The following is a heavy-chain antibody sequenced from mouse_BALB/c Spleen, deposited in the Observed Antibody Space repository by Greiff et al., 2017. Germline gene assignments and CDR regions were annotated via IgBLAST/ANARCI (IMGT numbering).Heavy chain of an antibody. CDR3: AGDYYGSSAMDY. J-gene: IGHJ4*01. Sequence: EVKLMESGPSLVKPSQTLSLTCSVTGDSITSCYWNWIRKFPGNKLEYMGYISYSGSTYYNPSLKSRISITRDTSKNQYYLQLNSVTTEDTATYYCAGDYYGSSAMDYWGQGTSVTVSS. CDR1: GDSITSCY. V-gene: IGHV3-8*02. D-gene: IGHD1-1*01. CDR2: ISYSGST.